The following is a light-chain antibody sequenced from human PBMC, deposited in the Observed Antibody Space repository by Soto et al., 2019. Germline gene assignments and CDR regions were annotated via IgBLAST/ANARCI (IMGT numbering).Light chain of an antibody. J-gene: IGKJ4*01. CDR3: QQYGSSRLI. CDR1: QSVTSSH. CDR2: GAS. V-gene: IGKV3-20*01. Sequence: EIVLTQTPGTLSLSPGERATLSCRASQSVTSSHLAWYQQKPGQAPRLLIYGASTRATGIPDIFSGSGSDTDFSLTIRRLDPEDFAVYYCQQYGSSRLIFGGGTKVEIK.